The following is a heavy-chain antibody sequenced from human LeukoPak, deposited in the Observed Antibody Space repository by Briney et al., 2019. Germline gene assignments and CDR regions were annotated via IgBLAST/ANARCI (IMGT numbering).Heavy chain of an antibody. J-gene: IGHJ5*02. V-gene: IGHV1-2*02. D-gene: IGHD2-15*01. CDR3: ARARACSGGSCVYWFDP. Sequence: ASVKVSCKASGYTFTGYYMHWVRQAPGQGLEWMGWINPNSGGTNYAQKFQGRVTMTRDTSISTAYMELGRLRSDDTAVYYCARARACSGGSCVYWFDPWGQGTLVTVSS. CDR1: GYTFTGYY. CDR2: INPNSGGT.